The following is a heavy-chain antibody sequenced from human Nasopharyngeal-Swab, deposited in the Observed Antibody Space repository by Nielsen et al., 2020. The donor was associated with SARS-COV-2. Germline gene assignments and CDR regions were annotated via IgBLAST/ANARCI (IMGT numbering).Heavy chain of an antibody. V-gene: IGHV3-23*01. CDR1: GFIFSSYA. CDR3: AKEEVVGATLGYYYYYGMDV. J-gene: IGHJ6*02. Sequence: GESLKISCAASGFIFSSYAMNWVRQAPGRGLEWVSAISGGDDSTKYADSVKGRFTISRDNSKNTLDLQMNSLRAEDTAVYYCAKEEVVGATLGYYYYYGMDVWGQGTTVTVSS. CDR2: ISGGDDST. D-gene: IGHD1-26*01.